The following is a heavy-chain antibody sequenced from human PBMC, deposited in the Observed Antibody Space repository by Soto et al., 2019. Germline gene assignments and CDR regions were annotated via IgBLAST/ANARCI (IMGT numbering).Heavy chain of an antibody. Sequence: QVHLLESGPELVKPLETLSLTCTVSGGSISRGDDYWNWIRQNPRKGLEWIGYIYYSGSTYYNPSLKSRATISVDTSKSQVSLKLRSVTAADTAVYYCARGVGVDSAFDSWGQGTRVTVSS. V-gene: IGHV4-31*03. D-gene: IGHD3-16*01. CDR2: IYYSGST. CDR3: ARGVGVDSAFDS. J-gene: IGHJ4*02. CDR1: GGSISRGDDY.